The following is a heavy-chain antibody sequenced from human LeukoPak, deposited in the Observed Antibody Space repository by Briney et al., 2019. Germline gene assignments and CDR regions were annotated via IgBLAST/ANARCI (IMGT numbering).Heavy chain of an antibody. J-gene: IGHJ4*02. CDR1: GFTFSSYA. V-gene: IGHV3-21*01. Sequence: GGSLRLSCAASGFTFSSYAMTWVRQAPGKGLEWVASISSSSSYIYYADSVKGRFTISRDNAKNSLYLQMNSLRAEDTAVYYCARDPDGDYALYYFDYWGQGTLVTVSS. D-gene: IGHD4-17*01. CDR3: ARDPDGDYALYYFDY. CDR2: ISSSSSYI.